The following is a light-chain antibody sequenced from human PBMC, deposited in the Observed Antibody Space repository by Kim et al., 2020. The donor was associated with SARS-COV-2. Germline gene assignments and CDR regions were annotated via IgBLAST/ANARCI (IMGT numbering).Light chain of an antibody. CDR2: DAS. V-gene: IGKV1-5*01. CDR3: QQYNT. J-gene: IGKJ1*01. Sequence: STLSASVGDRVTSTCRASQSISSWLAWYKQKPGKAPKLLIYDASSLESGVPSRFSGSGSGTEFTLTISSLQPDDFATDYCQQYNTFGQGTKVDIK. CDR1: QSISSW.